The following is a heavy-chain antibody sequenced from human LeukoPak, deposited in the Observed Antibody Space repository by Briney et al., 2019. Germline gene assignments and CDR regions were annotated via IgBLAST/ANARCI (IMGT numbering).Heavy chain of an antibody. V-gene: IGHV1-2*02. CDR2: ISPNSGGT. CDR3: ARSIAVAGTGWFDP. Sequence: GASVKVSCKASGYTFTDYYMHWVRQAPGQGLEWMGWISPNSGGTNYAQKFQGRVTMTRDTSISTAYMELSRLRSDDTAVYYCARSIAVAGTGWFDPWGQGTLVTVSS. CDR1: GYTFTDYY. J-gene: IGHJ5*02. D-gene: IGHD6-19*01.